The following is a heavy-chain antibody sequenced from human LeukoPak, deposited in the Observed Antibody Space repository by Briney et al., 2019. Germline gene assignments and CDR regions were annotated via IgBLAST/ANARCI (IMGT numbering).Heavy chain of an antibody. CDR2: IYYSGST. J-gene: IGHJ4*02. CDR3: ARHRANSSGWIDY. D-gene: IGHD6-19*01. CDR1: GFTVSSNY. Sequence: TGGSLRLSCAASGFTVSSNYMSWVRQAPGKGLEWIGYIYYSGSTNYNPSLKSRVTISVDTSKNQFSLKLSSVTAADTAVYYCARHRANSSGWIDYWGQGTLVTVSS. V-gene: IGHV4-59*08.